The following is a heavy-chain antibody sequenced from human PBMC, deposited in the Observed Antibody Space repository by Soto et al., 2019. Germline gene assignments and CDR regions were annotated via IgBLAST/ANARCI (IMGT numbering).Heavy chain of an antibody. V-gene: IGHV1-69*01. CDR1: GGTFSSYA. Sequence: QVQLVQSGAEVKTPGSSVKVSCKASGGTFSSYAISWVRQAPGQGLEGMGGIIPIFGTANYAQKFQGRVTITADESTSTAYMELSSLRSEDTAVYYCAREERRWLQSGLFDYWGQGTLVTVSS. J-gene: IGHJ4*02. CDR3: AREERRWLQSGLFDY. D-gene: IGHD5-12*01. CDR2: IIPIFGTA.